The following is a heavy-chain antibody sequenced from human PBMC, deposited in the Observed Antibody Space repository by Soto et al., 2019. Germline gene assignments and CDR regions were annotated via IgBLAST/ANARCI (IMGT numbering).Heavy chain of an antibody. D-gene: IGHD3-10*01. Sequence: GGSLRLSCAASGFTFDDYAMHWVRQAPGKGLEWVSGISWNSGSIGYADSVKGRFTISRDNAKNSLYLQMNSLRAEDTALYYCAKETTLPGGFDYWGQGTLVTGSS. V-gene: IGHV3-9*01. CDR1: GFTFDDYA. CDR2: ISWNSGSI. J-gene: IGHJ4*02. CDR3: AKETTLPGGFDY.